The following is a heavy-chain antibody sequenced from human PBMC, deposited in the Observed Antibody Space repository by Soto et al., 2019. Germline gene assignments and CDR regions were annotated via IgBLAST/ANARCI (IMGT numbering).Heavy chain of an antibody. CDR3: ARGGITFGGVMNWFDP. V-gene: IGHV1-69*05. CDR2: IIPIFGTA. D-gene: IGHD3-16*01. CDR1: GGTFSSYA. Sequence: ASVKVSCKASGGTFSSYAISWVRQAPGQGLEWMGGIIPIFGTANYAQKFQGRVTMTTDTSTSTAYMELRSLRSDDTAVYYCARGGITFGGVMNWFDPWGQGTLVTVSS. J-gene: IGHJ5*02.